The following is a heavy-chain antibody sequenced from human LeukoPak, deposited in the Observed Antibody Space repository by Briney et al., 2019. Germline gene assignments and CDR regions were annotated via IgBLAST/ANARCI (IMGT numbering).Heavy chain of an antibody. J-gene: IGHJ5*02. CDR2: IMPLFGTA. CDR1: GGTFNNSA. V-gene: IGHV1-69*06. D-gene: IGHD1-7*01. CDR3: ATDKGGITGAMFWFDP. Sequence: SVKVSCKXSGGTFNNSAISWVRQAPRQGLEWLGGIMPLFGTAGYAQKFQGRVTITADTSTDTAYMELSSLRSEDTAVYYCATDKGGITGAMFWFDPWGQGTLVTVSS.